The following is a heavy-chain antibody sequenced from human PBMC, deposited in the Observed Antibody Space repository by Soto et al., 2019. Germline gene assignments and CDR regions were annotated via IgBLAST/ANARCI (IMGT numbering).Heavy chain of an antibody. J-gene: IGHJ4*02. D-gene: IGHD6-13*01. CDR1: GGSISSGDYY. V-gene: IGHV4-30-4*01. Sequence: SETLSLTCTVSGGSISSGDYYWSWIRQPPGKGLEWIGYIYYSGSTYYNPSLKSRVTISVDTSKNQFSLKLSSVTAADTAAYYCARGGIAAAGLAHYPNWGQGTLVTVSS. CDR2: IYYSGST. CDR3: ARGGIAAAGLAHYPN.